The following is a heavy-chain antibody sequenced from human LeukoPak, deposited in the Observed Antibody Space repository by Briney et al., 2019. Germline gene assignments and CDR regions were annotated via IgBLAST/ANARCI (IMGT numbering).Heavy chain of an antibody. V-gene: IGHV3-23*01. CDR2: ISVSGGTT. CDR3: ARGGYIATMAIQH. D-gene: IGHD3-10*01. J-gene: IGHJ1*01. Sequence: PGGSLRLSCVASGFTFRNYAMTWVRQAPGKGLEWVSTISVSGGTTHYADSVKGRFTISRDNSKNTLYLQMNSLRAEDTAVYYCARGGYIATMAIQHWGQGTLVIVSS. CDR1: GFTFRNYA.